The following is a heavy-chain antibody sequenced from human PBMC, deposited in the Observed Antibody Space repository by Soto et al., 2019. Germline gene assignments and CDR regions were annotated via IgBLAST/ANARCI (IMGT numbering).Heavy chain of an antibody. Sequence: GESLKISCQGSGYTFSSYWIGWVRQMPGKGLEWMGIIYPADSDSRYSPSFQGQVTFSVDKSINTAYLQWRSLKASDTAMYYCARLGIQHSQRFDSWGQGTPVTVSS. CDR3: ARLGIQHSQRFDS. CDR2: IYPADSDS. D-gene: IGHD5-18*01. CDR1: GYTFSSYW. J-gene: IGHJ4*02. V-gene: IGHV5-51*01.